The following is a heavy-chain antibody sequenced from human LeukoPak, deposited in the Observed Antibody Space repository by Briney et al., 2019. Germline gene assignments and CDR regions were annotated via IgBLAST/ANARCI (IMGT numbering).Heavy chain of an antibody. Sequence: GGSLRLSCVPSGFSFSNYAMSWVRQAPGKGLEWVSSISGSGGSTHYADSVKGRFTISRGKTKNTLYLQMNSLRAEDTAVYYCAKSSYYDASGYYREYYFDCWGQGTLVTVSS. CDR2: ISGSGGST. V-gene: IGHV3-23*01. CDR1: GFSFSNYA. D-gene: IGHD3-22*01. J-gene: IGHJ4*02. CDR3: AKSSYYDASGYYREYYFDC.